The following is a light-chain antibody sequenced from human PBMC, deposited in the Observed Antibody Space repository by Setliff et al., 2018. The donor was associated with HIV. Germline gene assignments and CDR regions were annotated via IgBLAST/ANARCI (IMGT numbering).Light chain of an antibody. CDR1: SSDVGGSNY. CDR3: CSYVGSTASVV. CDR2: DVN. V-gene: IGLV2-23*02. J-gene: IGLJ2*01. Sequence: SVLTQPASVSGSPGQSITISCTGTSSDVGGSNYVSWYQQFPCKAPKLILYDVNKRPSGVSSRFSGSKSGNTASLTISGLQAEDDAHYWCCSYVGSTASVVFGGGTKVTVL.